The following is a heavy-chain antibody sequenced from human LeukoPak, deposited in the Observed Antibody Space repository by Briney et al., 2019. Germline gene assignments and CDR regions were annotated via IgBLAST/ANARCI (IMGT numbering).Heavy chain of an antibody. CDR3: AMVEQRRECFDY. D-gene: IGHD3-10*01. CDR2: IYHSGST. Sequence: PGGSLRLSCTASGFTFSSYGMHWVRQPPGKGLEWIGEIYHSGSTNYNPSLKSRVTISVDKSKNQFSLKLSSVTAADTAVYYCAMVEQRRECFDYWGQGTLVTVSS. V-gene: IGHV4-4*02. CDR1: GFTFSSYG. J-gene: IGHJ4*02.